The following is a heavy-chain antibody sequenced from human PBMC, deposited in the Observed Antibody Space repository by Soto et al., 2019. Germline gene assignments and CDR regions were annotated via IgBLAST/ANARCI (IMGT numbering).Heavy chain of an antibody. J-gene: IGHJ4*02. CDR1: GFDGSGFY. D-gene: IGHD5-18*01. CDR2: IFTTGIT. Sequence: PRGSLRLSSADYGFDGSGFYISWVRQAPGKGLEWVSVIFTTGITYYADSVKGRFTISRDDSTNTLYLQMNSLRAEDTAVYYCARERYSYGFDYWGQGTVVTVSS. CDR3: ARERYSYGFDY. V-gene: IGHV3-53*01.